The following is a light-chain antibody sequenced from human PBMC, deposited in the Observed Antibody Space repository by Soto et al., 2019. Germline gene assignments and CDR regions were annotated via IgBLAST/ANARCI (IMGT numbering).Light chain of an antibody. J-gene: IGKJ4*01. CDR1: QSVTSSY. CDR2: GAS. CDR3: QQYGGSPPLT. Sequence: VLTQSPGTLSLSPGERATLSCRASQSVTSSYLAWYQQKPGQAPRLLIYGASSRATGTPDRFSGSGSGTDFTLTISRLEPEDFAVYYCQQYGGSPPLTFGGGTTVEIK. V-gene: IGKV3-20*01.